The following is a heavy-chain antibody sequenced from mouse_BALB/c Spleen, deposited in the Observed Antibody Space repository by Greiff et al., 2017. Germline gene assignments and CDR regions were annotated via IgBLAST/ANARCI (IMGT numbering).Heavy chain of an antibody. J-gene: IGHJ2*01. CDR3: ARGETGTFDY. CDR1: GFTFSSYA. CDR2: ISSGGSYT. Sequence: DVMLVESGGGLVKPGGSLKLSCAASGFTFSSYAMSWVRQTPEKRLEWVATISSGGSYTYYPDSVKGRFTISRDNAKNTLYLQMSSLRSEDTAMYYCARGETGTFDYWGQGTTLTVSS. D-gene: IGHD4-1*01. V-gene: IGHV5-9-1*01.